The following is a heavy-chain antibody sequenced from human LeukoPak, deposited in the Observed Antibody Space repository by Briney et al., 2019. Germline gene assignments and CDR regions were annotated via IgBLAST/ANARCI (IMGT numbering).Heavy chain of an antibody. V-gene: IGHV3-21*01. CDR3: ARGIAAAGTGTIFDY. D-gene: IGHD6-13*01. Sequence: PEGSLRLSCAASGFTFSSYSMNWVRQAPGKGLEWVPSISSSSSYIYYADSVKGRFTISRDNAKNSLYLQMNSLRAEDTAVYYCARGIAAAGTGTIFDYWGQGTLVTVSS. CDR1: GFTFSSYS. J-gene: IGHJ4*02. CDR2: ISSSSSYI.